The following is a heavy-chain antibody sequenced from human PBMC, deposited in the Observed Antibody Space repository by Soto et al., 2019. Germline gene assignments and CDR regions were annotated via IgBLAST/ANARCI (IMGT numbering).Heavy chain of an antibody. CDR3: ARARSNYAYNYALDV. Sequence: QVQLVQSGAEVKKPGSAVNVSCKDSGGTFNSYAVSWVRQAPGQGLEWMGGIIPLFGAPRYAQKFQGRVTITADKATSTVYMEVNSLRSEDTAVFYCARARSNYAYNYALDVWGQGTTVIVSS. CDR1: GGTFNSYA. CDR2: IIPLFGAP. D-gene: IGHD4-4*01. V-gene: IGHV1-69*06. J-gene: IGHJ6*02.